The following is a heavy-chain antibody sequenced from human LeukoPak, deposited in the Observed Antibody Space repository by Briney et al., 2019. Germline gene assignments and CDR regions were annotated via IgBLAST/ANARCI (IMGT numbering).Heavy chain of an antibody. CDR1: GFTFSSYA. D-gene: IGHD6-19*01. CDR2: ISASGRNT. J-gene: IGHJ5*02. V-gene: IGHV3-23*01. Sequence: GGSLRLSCAASGFTFSSYAMNWIRQAPGTGLEWVSGISASGRNTISADSVKGRFTISRDNSKNTLYLQMNSLRAEDTAVYYCAKDRAVAGKLIVGYNWFDPWGQGTLVTVSS. CDR3: AKDRAVAGKLIVGYNWFDP.